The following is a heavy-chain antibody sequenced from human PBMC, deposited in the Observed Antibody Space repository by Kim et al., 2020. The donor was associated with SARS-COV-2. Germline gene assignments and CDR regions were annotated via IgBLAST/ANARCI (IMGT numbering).Heavy chain of an antibody. Sequence: SVKVSCKASGFTFTSSAVQWVRQARGQRLEWIGWIVVGSGNTNYAQKFQERVTITRDMSTSTAYMELSSLRSEDTAVYYCAAVLSLGYGSGSPPYYYGMDVWGQGTTVTVSS. D-gene: IGHD3-10*01. V-gene: IGHV1-58*01. CDR3: AAVLSLGYGSGSPPYYYGMDV. CDR1: GFTFTSSA. CDR2: IVVGSGNT. J-gene: IGHJ6*02.